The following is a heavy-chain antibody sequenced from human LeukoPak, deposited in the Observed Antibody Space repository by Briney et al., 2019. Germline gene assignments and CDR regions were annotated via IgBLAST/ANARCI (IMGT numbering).Heavy chain of an antibody. CDR3: ARDRYGYYYDGSGYYPDY. D-gene: IGHD3-22*01. Sequence: GASVRVSCKASGYIFTSYGLSWVRQAPGQGLEWMGWISANNGHTHYAQKFQGRVTMTRDTSISTAYMELSRLRSDDTAVYYCARDRYGYYYDGSGYYPDYWGQGTLVTVSS. CDR2: ISANNGHT. CDR1: GYIFTSYG. J-gene: IGHJ4*02. V-gene: IGHV1-18*01.